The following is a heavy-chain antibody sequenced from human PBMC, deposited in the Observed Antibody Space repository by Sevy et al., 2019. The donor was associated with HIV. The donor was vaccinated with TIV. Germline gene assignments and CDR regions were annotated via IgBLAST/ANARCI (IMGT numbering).Heavy chain of an antibody. Sequence: GGSLRLSCAASGFTFSNAWMSWVRQSPGKGLEWVGRIRSKAGGGTTDYATIVKGKFTISRDDLRVILYLQLNSLETEDTAVYYCTTDNRRDGIVVVPFEYWGQGTLVTVCS. J-gene: IGHJ4*02. CDR1: GFTFSNAW. V-gene: IGHV3-15*01. D-gene: IGHD2-15*01. CDR3: TTDNRRDGIVVVPFEY. CDR2: IRSKAGGGTT.